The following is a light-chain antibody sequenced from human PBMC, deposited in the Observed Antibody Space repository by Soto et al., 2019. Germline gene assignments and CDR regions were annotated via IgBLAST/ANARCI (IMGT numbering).Light chain of an antibody. V-gene: IGKV3-20*01. CDR1: QSVSSSF. J-gene: IGKJ1*01. CDR2: GAS. CDR3: QQYGSSPWT. Sequence: EIVLTQSPGTLSLSPGERATLSCRASQSVSSSFLAWYQQKPGQAPRLLIYGASSRATGIPARFSGSGSGTDFTLTISRLEPEDFAVYYCQQYGSSPWTFGQGTKVEF.